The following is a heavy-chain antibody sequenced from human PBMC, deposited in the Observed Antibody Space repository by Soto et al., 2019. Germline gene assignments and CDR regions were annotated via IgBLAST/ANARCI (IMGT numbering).Heavy chain of an antibody. CDR2: IVGIGDTA. D-gene: IGHD4-17*01. V-gene: IGHV3-23*01. CDR1: GFNFRNYG. CDR3: AKDYDYGDSLPFDF. Sequence: EVQLLEAGGGLVHPGGSLRLSCAASGFNFRNYGMSWVRQAPGKGLEWLSAIVGIGDTAYYADSVRGRFTISRDNSKNTLYLQLNDLGAEATAIYYCAKDYDYGDSLPFDFWGQGTLVTVSS. J-gene: IGHJ4*02.